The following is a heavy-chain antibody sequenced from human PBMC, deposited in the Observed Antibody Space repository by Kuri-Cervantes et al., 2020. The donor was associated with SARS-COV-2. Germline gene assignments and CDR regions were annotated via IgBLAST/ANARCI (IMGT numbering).Heavy chain of an antibody. V-gene: IGHV3-23*01. CDR2: ISGSGGST. J-gene: IGHJ6*03. CDR1: GFTFSSYA. CDR3: ARDFGYLDV. Sequence: LSLTCAASGFTFSSYAMSWVRQAPGKGLEWVSAISGSGGSTYYADSVKGRFTISRDNSKNTLYLQMDSLRVEDTAVYFCARDFGYLDVWGKGTTVTVSS. D-gene: IGHD3-10*01.